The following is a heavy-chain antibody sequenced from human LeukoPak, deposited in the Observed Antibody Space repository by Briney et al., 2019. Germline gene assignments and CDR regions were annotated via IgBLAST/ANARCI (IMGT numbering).Heavy chain of an antibody. J-gene: IGHJ4*02. CDR3: AGPLSGYCSGGSCYSY. CDR1: GFTFSSYA. CDR2: ISYDGSNK. Sequence: PTGRSLRLSCAASGFTFSSYAMHWVRQAPGKGLEWVAVISYDGSNKYYADSVKGRFTISRDNSKNTLYLQMNSLRAEDTAVYYCAGPLSGYCSGGSCYSYWGQGTLVTVSS. V-gene: IGHV3-30-3*01. D-gene: IGHD2-15*01.